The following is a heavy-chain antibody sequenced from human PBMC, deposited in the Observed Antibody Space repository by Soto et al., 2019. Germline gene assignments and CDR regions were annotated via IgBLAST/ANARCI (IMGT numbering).Heavy chain of an antibody. CDR1: GGSISSSSYY. V-gene: IGHV4-39*01. Sequence: SETLSLTCTVSGGSISSSSYYWGWIRQPPGKGLEWIGSIYYSGSTYYNPSLKSRVTISVDTSKNQFSLKLSSVTAADTAVYYCARRQTTVTTWGDYYYYGMDVWGQGTTVTVAS. CDR3: ARRQTTVTTWGDYYYYGMDV. J-gene: IGHJ6*02. D-gene: IGHD4-17*01. CDR2: IYYSGST.